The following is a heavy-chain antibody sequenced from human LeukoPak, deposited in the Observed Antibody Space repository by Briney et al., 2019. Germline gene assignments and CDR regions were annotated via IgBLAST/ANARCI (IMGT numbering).Heavy chain of an antibody. Sequence: SETLSPTCTVSGGSISSSSYYWGWIRQPPGKGLEWIGSIYYSGSTYYNPSLKSRVTISVDTSKNQFSLKLSSVTAADTAVYYCARDLERAVWDYWGQGTLVTVSS. J-gene: IGHJ4*02. CDR3: ARDLERAVWDY. V-gene: IGHV4-39*07. CDR1: GGSISSSSYY. CDR2: IYYSGST. D-gene: IGHD1-1*01.